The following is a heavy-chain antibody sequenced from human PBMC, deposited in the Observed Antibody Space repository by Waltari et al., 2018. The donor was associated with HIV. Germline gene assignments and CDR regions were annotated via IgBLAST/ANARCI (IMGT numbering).Heavy chain of an antibody. J-gene: IGHJ4*03. CDR1: GVTLNIDD. CDR3: AKDGAPGRDAVFDT. CDR2: VRYDGSHE. Sequence: QVHVVESGGAVVQPGGSLRLSCTASGVTLNIDDIHWVRQAPGRGLEWVAGVRYDGSHEYYGDAVKGRFTISRDNSKNAIFLEMTVLRLEDTANYHCAKDGAPGRDAVFDTWGQGTLVTV. V-gene: IGHV3-33*03. D-gene: IGHD1-26*01.